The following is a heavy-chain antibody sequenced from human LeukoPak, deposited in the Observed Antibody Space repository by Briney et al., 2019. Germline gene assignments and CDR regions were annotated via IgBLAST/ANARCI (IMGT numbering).Heavy chain of an antibody. J-gene: IGHJ4*02. CDR3: ARGGDHPTAFDY. D-gene: IGHD5-24*01. CDR1: GGSISSGGYS. V-gene: IGHV4-30-2*01. Sequence: PSETLSLTCAVSGGSISSGGYSWSWIRQPPGKGLEWIGYIYHSGSTYYNPSLKSRVTISVDRSKNQFSLKLSSVTAADTAVYYCARGGDHPTAFDYWGQGTLVTVSS. CDR2: IYHSGST.